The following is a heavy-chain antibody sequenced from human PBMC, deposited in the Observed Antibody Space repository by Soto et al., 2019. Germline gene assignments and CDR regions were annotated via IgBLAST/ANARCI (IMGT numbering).Heavy chain of an antibody. D-gene: IGHD1-26*01. CDR2: INPNSGGT. CDR3: ARGLYSGSYFYYYYGMDV. V-gene: IGHV1-2*04. Sequence: ASVKVSCKASGYTFTGYYMHWVRQAPGQGLEWMGWINPNSGGTNYAQKFQGWVTMTRDTSISTAYMELSRLRSDDTAVYYCARGLYSGSYFYYYYGMDVWGQGTTVTVS. CDR1: GYTFTGYY. J-gene: IGHJ6*02.